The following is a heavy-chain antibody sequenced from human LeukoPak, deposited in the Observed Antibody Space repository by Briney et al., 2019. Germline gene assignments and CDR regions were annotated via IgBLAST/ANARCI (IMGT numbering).Heavy chain of an antibody. D-gene: IGHD6-19*01. CDR1: GGSISSYY. V-gene: IGHV4-59*08. CDR2: IYYSGST. CDR3: ARRGSSGWPYDAFDI. J-gene: IGHJ3*02. Sequence: SETLSLTCTVSGGSISSYYWSWIRQPPGKGLEWIGYIYYSGSTNYNPSLESRVTISVDTSKNQFSLKLSSVTAADTAVYYCARRGSSGWPYDAFDIWGQGTMVTVSS.